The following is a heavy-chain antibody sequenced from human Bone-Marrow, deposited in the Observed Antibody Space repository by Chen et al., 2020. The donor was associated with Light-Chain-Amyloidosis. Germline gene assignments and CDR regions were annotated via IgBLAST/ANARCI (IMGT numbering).Heavy chain of an antibody. V-gene: IGHV3-7*05. D-gene: IGHD1-26*01. J-gene: IGHJ4*02. CDR1: GFTFSNYY. CDR2: IDQDGSEG. CDR3: ARRGGGGSYFDY. Sequence: EVQLVESGGGLVQPGASLRLSCEASGFTFSNYYMAWVRQAPGKGLGWVANIDQDGSEGYFVDSLKGRFTISRDNAKNSLYLQMNSLRVEDTAVYYCARRGGGGSYFDYWGQGALVTVSS.